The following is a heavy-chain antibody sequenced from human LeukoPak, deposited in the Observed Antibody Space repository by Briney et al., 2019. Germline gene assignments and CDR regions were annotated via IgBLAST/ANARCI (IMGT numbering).Heavy chain of an antibody. V-gene: IGHV3-66*01. CDR1: GFTVSSNY. J-gene: IGHJ4*02. CDR2: IYSGGST. Sequence: GGSLRLSCAVSGFTVSSNYMSWVRQAPGKGPEWVSVIYSGGSTYYADSVKGRFTISRDNSKNTLYLQMNSLRAEDTAVYYCAREVVGVGDFDYWGQGTLVTVSS. CDR3: AREVVGVGDFDY. D-gene: IGHD2-15*01.